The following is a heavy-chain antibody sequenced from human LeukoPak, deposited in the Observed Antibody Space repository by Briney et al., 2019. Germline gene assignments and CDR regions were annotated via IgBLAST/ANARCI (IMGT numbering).Heavy chain of an antibody. CDR3: AIHHSGYGHFDY. Sequence: SVKVSCKASGGSFSSYAISWVRQAPGQGLEWMGGIIPIFGTANYAQKFQGRVTITADESTSTAYMELSSLRSEDTAVYYCAIHHSGYGHFDYWGQGTLVTVSS. V-gene: IGHV1-69*13. CDR1: GGSFSSYA. CDR2: IIPIFGTA. J-gene: IGHJ4*02. D-gene: IGHD5-12*01.